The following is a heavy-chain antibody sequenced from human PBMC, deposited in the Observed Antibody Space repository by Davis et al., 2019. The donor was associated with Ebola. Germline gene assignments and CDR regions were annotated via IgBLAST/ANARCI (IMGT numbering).Heavy chain of an antibody. V-gene: IGHV3-30-3*01. CDR1: GFTLSNYA. J-gene: IGHJ4*02. Sequence: GGSLRLSCAASGFTLSNYAMHWVRQAPGKGLEWVAVISYDGSDEYYADSVKARFIISRDNSKNSLYLQMNSLRAEDTAVYFCARGVAVGGFYFDYWGQGTLVTVSS. D-gene: IGHD6-19*01. CDR2: ISYDGSDE. CDR3: ARGVAVGGFYFDY.